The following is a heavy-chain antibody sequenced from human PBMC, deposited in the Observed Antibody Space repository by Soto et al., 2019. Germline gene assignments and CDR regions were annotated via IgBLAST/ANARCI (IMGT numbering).Heavy chain of an antibody. Sequence: EVQLMESGGALVQPGGSLRLSCAASGFTFDTYTMTWVRQAPGKGLEGVSSIYGNGRTTFYADSVRGRFTISKDFSRATLYLQMNGLRVEDTATYYCAKDRHPDGLWPFDHWGRGTLVTVSS. J-gene: IGHJ4*01. CDR3: AKDRHPDGLWPFDH. D-gene: IGHD2-8*01. V-gene: IGHV3-23*01. CDR2: IYGNGRTT. CDR1: GFTFDTYT.